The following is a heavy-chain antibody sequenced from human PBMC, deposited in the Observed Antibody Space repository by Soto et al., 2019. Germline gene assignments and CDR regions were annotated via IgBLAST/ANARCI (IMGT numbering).Heavy chain of an antibody. V-gene: IGHV4-61*01. J-gene: IGHJ4*02. CDR1: GDSVTSGNYY. CDR2: IYYSGNT. Sequence: PSETLSLTCTVSGDSVTSGNYYWSWIRQPPGKGLEWIGYIYYSGNTNYSPSLKSRVTMSLDRSNNQFSLNLSSVTAADTAVYYCASQRTSVLTQAYFDYWGPGALVTVSS. D-gene: IGHD2-8*01. CDR3: ASQRTSVLTQAYFDY.